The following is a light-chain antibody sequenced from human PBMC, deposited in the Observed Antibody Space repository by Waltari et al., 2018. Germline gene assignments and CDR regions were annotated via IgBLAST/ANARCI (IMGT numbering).Light chain of an antibody. Sequence: DIVMTQSPNFLAVSLGERATINCKSSQNVLYRSNNRSYLAWYQQKPGQPPKLLIYWASTRESGVHDRFSGSGSGTDFTLTISSLQAEDVAVYYCQQYYSTPPTFGPGTKVDIK. CDR1: QNVLYRSNNRSY. J-gene: IGKJ3*01. CDR2: WAS. V-gene: IGKV4-1*01. CDR3: QQYYSTPPT.